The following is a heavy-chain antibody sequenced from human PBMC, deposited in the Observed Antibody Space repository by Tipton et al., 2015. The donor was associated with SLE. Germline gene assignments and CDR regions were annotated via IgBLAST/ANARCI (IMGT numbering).Heavy chain of an antibody. CDR3: ARGHAGDGYWYFDL. D-gene: IGHD7-27*01. CDR2: IYRSGST. Sequence: TLSLTCTVSGGSISSASNYWSWVRQPAGKGLEWIGRIYRSGSTDYNPSLKSRVTISQDTSTNQFSLKLSSVTAADTAVYYCARGHAGDGYWYFDLWGRGTLVTVSS. CDR1: GGSISSASNY. J-gene: IGHJ2*01. V-gene: IGHV4-61*02.